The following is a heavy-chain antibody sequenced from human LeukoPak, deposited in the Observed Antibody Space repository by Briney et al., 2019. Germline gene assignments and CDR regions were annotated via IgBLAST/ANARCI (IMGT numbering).Heavy chain of an antibody. CDR3: ARVRVDCSSTSCHLYFDY. J-gene: IGHJ4*02. CDR1: GFTFSSYW. V-gene: IGHV3-74*01. D-gene: IGHD2-2*01. Sequence: GGSLRLSCAASGFTFSSYWMHWVRQAPGKGLVWVSRINSDGSSTSYADSVKGRFTISRDNAKNTLYLQMNSLRAEDTAVYYCARVRVDCSSTSCHLYFDYWGQGTLVTVSS. CDR2: INSDGSST.